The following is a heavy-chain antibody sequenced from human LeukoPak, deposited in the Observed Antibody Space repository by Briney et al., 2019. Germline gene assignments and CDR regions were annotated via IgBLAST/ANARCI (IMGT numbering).Heavy chain of an antibody. D-gene: IGHD3-10*01. V-gene: IGHV4-59*12. CDR2: IYYSGST. Sequence: SETRSPHCTVSGGSISSYYWSWIQQPPGKGLEWIGYIYYSGSTNYNTSLKSRFTISVDTSKNQFSLKLSSVTAADTAVYYCSRDWGFTRSGSYGYKAFDSWGQGIMVTVSS. J-gene: IGHJ3*02. CDR3: SRDWGFTRSGSYGYKAFDS. CDR1: GGSISSYY.